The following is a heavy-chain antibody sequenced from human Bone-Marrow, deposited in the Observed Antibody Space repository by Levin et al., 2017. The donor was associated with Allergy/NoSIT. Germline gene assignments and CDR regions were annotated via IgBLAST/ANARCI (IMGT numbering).Heavy chain of an antibody. J-gene: IGHJ6*03. CDR1: GGTFSSYA. CDR2: IIPIFGTA. D-gene: IGHD4-17*01. V-gene: IGHV1-69*06. CDR3: ARVLGDYRGAYYYYYMDV. Sequence: SMKVSCKASGGTFSSYAISWVRQAPGQGLEWMGGIIPIFGTANYAQKFQGRVTITADKSTSTAYMELSSLRSEDTAVYYCARVLGDYRGAYYYYYMDVWGKGTTVTVSS.